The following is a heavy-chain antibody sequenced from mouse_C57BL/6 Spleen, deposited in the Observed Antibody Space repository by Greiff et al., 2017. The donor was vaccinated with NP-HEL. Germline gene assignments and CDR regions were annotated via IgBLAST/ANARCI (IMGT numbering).Heavy chain of an antibody. D-gene: IGHD4-1*01. CDR2: INPNNGGT. J-gene: IGHJ2*01. CDR1: GYTFTDYN. Sequence: VQLKQSGPELVKPGASVKMSCKASGYTFTDYNMHWVKQSHGKSLEWIGYINPNNGGTSYNQKFKGKATLTVNKSSSTAYMELRSLTSEDSAVYYCAGGTGALDYWGQGTTLTVSS. V-gene: IGHV1-22*01. CDR3: AGGTGALDY.